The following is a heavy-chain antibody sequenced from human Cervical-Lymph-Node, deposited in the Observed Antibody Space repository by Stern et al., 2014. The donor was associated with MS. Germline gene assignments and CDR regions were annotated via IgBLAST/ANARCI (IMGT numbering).Heavy chain of an antibody. Sequence: VQLVESGTEVKKPGASVKVSCKASGDTFGTYGVNWVRQAPGQRLEWLGWISGYKGNTNYEQRLQGRVTMTTDTSTTTAYMELRSLRSDDTAVYYCAIMGTNGIDVWGQGTTVTVFS. CDR1: GDTFGTYG. CDR3: AIMGTNGIDV. D-gene: IGHD5-18*01. J-gene: IGHJ6*02. CDR2: ISGYKGNT. V-gene: IGHV1-18*01.